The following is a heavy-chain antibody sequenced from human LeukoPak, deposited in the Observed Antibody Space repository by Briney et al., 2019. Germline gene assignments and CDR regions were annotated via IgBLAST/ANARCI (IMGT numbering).Heavy chain of an antibody. Sequence: GRSLRLSCAASGFSFSNYGMHWVRQAPGKGLEWVAVISYDGRNKYFADSVKGRLAISSDNSKNTVYLEMNSLRDEDTAVYYCAKDKRGSSGWYDHWGQGTLVTVSS. CDR1: GFSFSNYG. J-gene: IGHJ5*02. CDR2: ISYDGRNK. D-gene: IGHD6-19*01. CDR3: AKDKRGSSGWYDH. V-gene: IGHV3-30*18.